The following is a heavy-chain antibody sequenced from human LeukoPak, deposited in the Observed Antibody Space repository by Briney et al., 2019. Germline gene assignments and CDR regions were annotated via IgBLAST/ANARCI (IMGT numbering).Heavy chain of an antibody. V-gene: IGHV1-2*02. J-gene: IGHJ1*01. D-gene: IGHD5-12*01. Sequence: ASVKVSCKSSGYTFIDFHMHWVRQAPGQGLQWMGFINPKSGDSKSAQNFQGRVTFNTDTSLNTAYLELTRLRSDDTAIYFCATDISFNSGFFEYFSKWGQGTSVIVSS. CDR3: ATDISFNSGFFEYFSK. CDR2: INPKSGDS. CDR1: GYTFIDFH.